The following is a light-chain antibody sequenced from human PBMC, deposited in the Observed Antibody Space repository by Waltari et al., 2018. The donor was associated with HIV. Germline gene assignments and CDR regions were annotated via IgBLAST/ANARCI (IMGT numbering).Light chain of an antibody. CDR1: RYNIGSNY. CDR3: ATWDDSLSGSVL. V-gene: IGLV1-47*01. CDR2: RNN. Sequence: QSVLTQPPSASGTPGQRVTISCSGSRYNIGSNYVYWYQDLPGTAPKLLIYRNNRRPSGVPDRCSGSKSGTSASLAISGLRSEDEAAYYCATWDDSLSGSVLFGGGTKLTVL. J-gene: IGLJ2*01.